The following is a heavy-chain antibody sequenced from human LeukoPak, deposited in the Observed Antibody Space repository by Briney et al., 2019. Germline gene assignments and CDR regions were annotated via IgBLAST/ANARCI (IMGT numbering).Heavy chain of an antibody. CDR1: GFTFSSYG. Sequence: GGSLRLSCAASGFTFSSYGMHWVRQAPGKGLECVAVISYDGGNKYYADSVKGRFTISRDNSKNTLYLEMNSLRAEDTAVYYCAKDLLVGGSYADFDYWGQGTLVTVSS. CDR3: AKDLLVGGSYADFDY. V-gene: IGHV3-30*18. D-gene: IGHD1-26*01. CDR2: ISYDGGNK. J-gene: IGHJ4*02.